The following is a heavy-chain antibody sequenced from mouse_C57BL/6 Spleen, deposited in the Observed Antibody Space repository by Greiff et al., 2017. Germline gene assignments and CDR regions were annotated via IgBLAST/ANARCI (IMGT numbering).Heavy chain of an antibody. CDR2: ISDGGSYT. V-gene: IGHV5-4*01. J-gene: IGHJ2*01. CDR3: ARDGGLYYFDY. Sequence: EVKLMESGGGLVKPGGSLKLSCAASGFTFSSYAMSWVRQTPEKRLEWVATISDGGSYTYYPDNVKGRFTISRDNAKNNLYLQMSHLKSEDTAMYYCARDGGLYYFDYWGQGTTLTVSS. CDR1: GFTFSSYA.